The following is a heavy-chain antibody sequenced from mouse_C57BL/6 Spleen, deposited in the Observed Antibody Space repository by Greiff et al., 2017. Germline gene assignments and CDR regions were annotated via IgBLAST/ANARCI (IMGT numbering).Heavy chain of an antibody. CDR3: ARSRRGYGTPFAY. V-gene: IGHV1-26*01. J-gene: IGHJ3*01. Sequence: EVQLQQSGPELVKPGASVKISCKASGYTFTDYYMNWVKQSHGKSLEWIGDINPNNGGTSYNQKFKGKATLTVDKSSSTAYMELRSLTSEDSAVYYCARSRRGYGTPFAYWGQGTLVTVSA. CDR1: GYTFTDYY. D-gene: IGHD1-1*01. CDR2: INPNNGGT.